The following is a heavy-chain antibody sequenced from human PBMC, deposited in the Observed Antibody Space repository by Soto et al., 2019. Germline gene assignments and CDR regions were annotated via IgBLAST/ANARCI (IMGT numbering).Heavy chain of an antibody. J-gene: IGHJ6*02. CDR2: IYPGDSDT. V-gene: IGHV5-51*01. CDR3: ARQVRAARYYGMDV. D-gene: IGHD6-25*01. CDR1: GYSFTSYW. Sequence: GESLKISCKGSGYSFTSYWIRWVRQMPGKGLEWMGIIYPGDSDTRYSPSFQGQGTISADKSISTAYPQRSSRNASETAMYYRARQVRAARYYGMDVWGQGTTVTVSS.